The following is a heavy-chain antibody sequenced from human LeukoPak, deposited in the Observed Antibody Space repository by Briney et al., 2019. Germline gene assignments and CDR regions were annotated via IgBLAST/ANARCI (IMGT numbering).Heavy chain of an antibody. CDR2: ITISGHTK. V-gene: IGHV3-48*03. Sequence: PGGSLRLSCAASGFDLNTYEMNWVRQAPGKGLEWIADITISGHTKNYAVSVKGRFTISRDNAGTSLYLQMNSLRVEDTGVYYCARGDPHADLWGQGTLVTVSS. CDR1: GFDLNTYE. CDR3: ARGDPHADL. J-gene: IGHJ5*02.